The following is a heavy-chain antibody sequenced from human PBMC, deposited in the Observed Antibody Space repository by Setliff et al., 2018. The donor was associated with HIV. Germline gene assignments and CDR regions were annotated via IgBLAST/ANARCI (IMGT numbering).Heavy chain of an antibody. CDR3: AKKTAAYTSGSWLHY. D-gene: IGHD3-10*01. V-gene: IGHV3-23*01. J-gene: IGHJ4*02. Sequence: GGSLRLSCASSGFTFSSYAMTWVRQAPGKGLECVAVISGSGGDTYYADSVKGRFVISREKSKSTLYLQMNSLRAEDKAVYYCAKKTAAYTSGSWLHYWGQGTLVTVSS. CDR2: ISGSGGDT. CDR1: GFTFSSYA.